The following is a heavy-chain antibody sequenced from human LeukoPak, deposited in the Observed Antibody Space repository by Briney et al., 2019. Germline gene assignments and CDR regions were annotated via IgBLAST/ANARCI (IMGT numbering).Heavy chain of an antibody. CDR1: GYTLTGYY. Sequence: ASVKVSCKASGYTLTGYYMHWVRQAPGQGLEWMGWISAYNGNTNYAQKLQGRVTMTTDTSTSTAYMELRSLRSDDTAVYYCARVPHYYGSGSYPDWFDPWGQGTLVTVSS. V-gene: IGHV1-18*04. CDR2: ISAYNGNT. J-gene: IGHJ5*02. CDR3: ARVPHYYGSGSYPDWFDP. D-gene: IGHD3-10*01.